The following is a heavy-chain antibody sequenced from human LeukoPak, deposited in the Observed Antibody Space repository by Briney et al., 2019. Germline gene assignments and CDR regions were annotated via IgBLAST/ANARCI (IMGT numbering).Heavy chain of an antibody. CDR3: ARLSDYDVDTSHYMDV. J-gene: IGHJ6*03. CDR1: GASISGYL. D-gene: IGHD3-22*01. Sequence: SETLSLTCTVSGASISGYLWTWIRPPPGKGPEWVGYNYAYGDPNYHPSFTGRVSISVDVSKNQFSLKLTSVLAADTADYFCARLSDYDVDTSHYMDVWGKGTTVTVSS. CDR2: NYAYGDP. V-gene: IGHV4-4*08.